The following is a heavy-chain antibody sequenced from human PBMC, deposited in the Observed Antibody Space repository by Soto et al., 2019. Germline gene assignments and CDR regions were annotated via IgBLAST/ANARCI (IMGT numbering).Heavy chain of an antibody. CDR2: ISGYNGDA. Sequence: VSVKVSCKASGYTFTIYGISWVRKAPGQGLEWMGWISGYNGDANYAQRFQGRVSMTIDTSTTTAYMELRTLTPDDTAVYYCAKNGQPPYYYYGLDVWGQGTTVTVSS. CDR1: GYTFTIYG. V-gene: IGHV1-18*01. J-gene: IGHJ6*02. CDR3: AKNGQPPYYYYGLDV. D-gene: IGHD2-8*01.